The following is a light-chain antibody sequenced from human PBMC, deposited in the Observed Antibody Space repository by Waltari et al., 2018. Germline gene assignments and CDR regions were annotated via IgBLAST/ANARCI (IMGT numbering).Light chain of an antibody. Sequence: SYELTQPPSVSVSPGQTARITFSGDALPKKYAFWYQQKSGQSPVLIIYDDNKRPSGIPERFSGSSSGTMATLTISGAQVEDEADYYCYSTDSTGNHVVFGGGTKLTVL. J-gene: IGLJ2*01. V-gene: IGLV3-10*01. CDR2: DDN. CDR3: YSTDSTGNHVV. CDR1: ALPKKY.